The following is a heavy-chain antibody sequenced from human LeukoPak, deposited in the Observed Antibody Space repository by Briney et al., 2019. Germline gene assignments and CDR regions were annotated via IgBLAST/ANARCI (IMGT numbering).Heavy chain of an antibody. CDR2: VFYSGST. V-gene: IGHV4-59*01. Sequence: SETLSLTCTVSDESIKNYFWTWIRQSPGKGLEWIGYVFYSGSTSYNPSLRSRLTMSVDTSKSQFSLNLKSVTAADTAVYYCARGTRRYYDGSGYYYGEFDYWGQGILVTVSS. CDR1: DESIKNYF. J-gene: IGHJ4*02. CDR3: ARGTRRYYDGSGYYYGEFDY. D-gene: IGHD3-22*01.